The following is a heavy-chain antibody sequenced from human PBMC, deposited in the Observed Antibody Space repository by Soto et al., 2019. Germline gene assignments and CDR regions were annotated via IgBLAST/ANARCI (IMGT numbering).Heavy chain of an antibody. V-gene: IGHV4-31*03. J-gene: IGHJ4*02. D-gene: IGHD4-17*01. CDR2: IHSSGSN. CDR1: GGSIGSAGDY. Sequence: SETLSPTCTVSGGSIGSAGDYWSWIRQRPGKGLEWIGYIHSSGSNFYNPSLKSRVTISIDGSQNQLSLKLSSVTAADTAVYYCARFVYADYARVFFDYWGQGTLVTVSS. CDR3: ARFVYADYARVFFDY.